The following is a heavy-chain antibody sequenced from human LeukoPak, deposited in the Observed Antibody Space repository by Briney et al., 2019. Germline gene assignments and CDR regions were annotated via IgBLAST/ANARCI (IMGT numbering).Heavy chain of an antibody. CDR3: ARSPMGRFGMDV. CDR2: ISRNSRTT. CDR1: GSDFSSHN. J-gene: IGHJ6*02. D-gene: IGHD3-3*01. V-gene: IGHV3-48*04. Sequence: GGSLRLSCAVSGSDFSSHNFHWVRQAPGKGLEWVSFISRNSRTTYYADSVKGRFTISRDDAKNLVYLQMNSLGAEDTAVYYCARSPMGRFGMDVWGQGTTVTVSS.